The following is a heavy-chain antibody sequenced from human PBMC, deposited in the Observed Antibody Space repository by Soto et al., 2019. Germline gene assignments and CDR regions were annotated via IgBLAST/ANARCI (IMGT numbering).Heavy chain of an antibody. J-gene: IGHJ4*02. V-gene: IGHV1-18*04. CDR1: GYTFTSYG. D-gene: IGHD6-13*01. Sequence: QVQLVQSGAEVKKPGASVKVSCKASGYTFTSYGISWVRQAPGQGLEWMGWISAYNGNTNYAQKLQGRVTMTTDTSSSTAYMELRSLRSDDTAVYYCARGSSSWYGEVGSNYLYYFDYWGQGTLVTVSS. CDR2: ISAYNGNT. CDR3: ARGSSSWYGEVGSNYLYYFDY.